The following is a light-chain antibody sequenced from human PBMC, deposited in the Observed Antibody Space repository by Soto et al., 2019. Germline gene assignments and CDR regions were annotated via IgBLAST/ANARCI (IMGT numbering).Light chain of an antibody. Sequence: PGERATLSCRASQRVSSRYLAWYQQKPGQAPRLLIFGASSRASDIPDRFSGSGSGTDFTLTITRLEPEDFAVYYCQQYGSSPRTFGQGTKLEI. J-gene: IGKJ1*01. CDR2: GAS. V-gene: IGKV3-20*01. CDR3: QQYGSSPRT. CDR1: QRVSSRY.